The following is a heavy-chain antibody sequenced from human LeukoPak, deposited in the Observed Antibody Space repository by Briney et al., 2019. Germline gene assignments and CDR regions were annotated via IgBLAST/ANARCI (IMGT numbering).Heavy chain of an antibody. V-gene: IGHV4-34*01. D-gene: IGHD3-10*01. CDR3: ARGKPYYYGSGSYLGGLYFDY. Sequence: SETLSLTCAVHGGSFSGSYWNWIRQPPGKGLEWIGEINHSGSTNYNPSLKSRVTISVDTSKNQFSLKLSSVTAADTAVYYCARGKPYYYGSGSYLGGLYFDYWGQGSLVTVSS. CDR1: GGSFSGSY. CDR2: INHSGST. J-gene: IGHJ4*02.